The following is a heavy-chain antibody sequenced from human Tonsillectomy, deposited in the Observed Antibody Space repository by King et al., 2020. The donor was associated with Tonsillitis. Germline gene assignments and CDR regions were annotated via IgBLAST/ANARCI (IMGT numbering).Heavy chain of an antibody. CDR2: INPRDGSA. CDR3: ARVGDGYYSFHY. Sequence: QLVQSGAEVKKPGASVKVSCKPSGQTFTSHYMHWVRQAPGQGREWMGVINPRDGSAGYGQKFQGRVTMTSDTSTNTVYMELSSLNSEDTAVYYCARVGDGYYSFHYWGQGTLVTV. V-gene: IGHV1-46*01. J-gene: IGHJ4*02. CDR1: GQTFTSHY. D-gene: IGHD5-24*01.